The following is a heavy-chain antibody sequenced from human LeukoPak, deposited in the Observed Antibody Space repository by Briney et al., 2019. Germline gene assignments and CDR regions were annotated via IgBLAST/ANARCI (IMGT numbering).Heavy chain of an antibody. J-gene: IGHJ4*02. CDR1: GFTFSNAW. V-gene: IGHV3-15*01. CDR2: IKSKTDGGTT. Sequence: GGSLRLSCAASGFTFSNAWMSWVRQAPGKGLEWVGRIKSKTDGGTTDYAAPVKGRFTISRDDSKNTLYLQMNSLKTEDTAVYYCTTDGIFSGYGARRRYFDYWGQGTLVTVSS. D-gene: IGHD4-17*01. CDR3: TTDGIFSGYGARRRYFDY.